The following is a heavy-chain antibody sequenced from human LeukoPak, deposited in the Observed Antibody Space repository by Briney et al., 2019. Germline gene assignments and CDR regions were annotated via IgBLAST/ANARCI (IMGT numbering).Heavy chain of an antibody. D-gene: IGHD6-25*01. CDR2: ISYDGSNK. CDR3: AKDPHGFYAMDV. V-gene: IGHV3-30*04. CDR1: GFTFSSYA. J-gene: IGHJ6*02. Sequence: GRSLRLSCAASGFTFSSYAMHWVRQAPGKGLEWMTVISYDGSNKYYADSVKGRFTISRDNSKNTLYLQMNSLRAEDTAVYYCAKDPHGFYAMDVWGQGTTVTVSS.